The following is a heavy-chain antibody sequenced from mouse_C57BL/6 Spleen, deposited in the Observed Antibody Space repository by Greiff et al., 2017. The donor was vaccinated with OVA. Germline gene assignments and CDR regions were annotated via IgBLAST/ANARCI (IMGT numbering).Heavy chain of an antibody. CDR1: GYAFSSSW. V-gene: IGHV1-82*01. D-gene: IGHD1-1*01. CDR3: AREYYYGSALPD. Sequence: QVQLKQSGPELVKPGASVKISCKASGYAFSSSWMNWVKQRPGKGLEWIGRIYPGDGDTNYNGKFKGKATLTADKSSSTAYMQLSSLTSEDSAVYFCAREYYYGSALPDWGQGTTLTVSS. J-gene: IGHJ2*01. CDR2: IYPGDGDT.